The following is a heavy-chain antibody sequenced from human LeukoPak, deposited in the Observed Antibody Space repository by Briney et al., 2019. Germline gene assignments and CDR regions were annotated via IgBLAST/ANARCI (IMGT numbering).Heavy chain of an antibody. J-gene: IGHJ5*02. D-gene: IGHD3-16*01. CDR1: GFTFSSYA. CDR3: AKADRGSRTGWFDP. V-gene: IGHV3-23*01. Sequence: GGSLRLTCAASGFTFSSYAMSWVRQAPGKGLEWVSAISGSGGSTYYADSVKGRFTISRDNSKNTLYLQMNSLRAEDTAVYYCAKADRGSRTGWFDPWGQGTLVTVSS. CDR2: ISGSGGST.